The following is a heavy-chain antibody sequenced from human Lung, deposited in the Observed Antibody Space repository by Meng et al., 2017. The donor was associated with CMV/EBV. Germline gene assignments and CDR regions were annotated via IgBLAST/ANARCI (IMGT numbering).Heavy chain of an antibody. CDR1: GFTFSDAW. CDR3: ARAPIPYYGLDV. Sequence: GGSLRLXCAASGFTFSDAWMSWVRQAPGKGLEWVSAISGSGGSTYYADSVKGRFTISRDNSKNTLYLQMNSLRAEDTAVYYCARAPIPYYGLDVWGQGTTVTVSS. J-gene: IGHJ6*01. V-gene: IGHV3-23*01. CDR2: ISGSGGST.